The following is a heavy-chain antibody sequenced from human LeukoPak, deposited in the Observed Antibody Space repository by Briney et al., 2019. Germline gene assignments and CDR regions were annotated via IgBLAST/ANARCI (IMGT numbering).Heavy chain of an antibody. D-gene: IGHD3-9*01. Sequence: PGGSLRLSCAASGFTVISNYMSWVRQAPGKGLEWVSAIIGSGGSTYYADSVKGRFTISRDNSKNTLYLQMNSLRAEDTAVYYCAKSELNVLRYFDWLPYYYYYGMDVWGQGTTVTVSS. CDR2: IIGSGGST. J-gene: IGHJ6*02. CDR1: GFTVISNY. CDR3: AKSELNVLRYFDWLPYYYYYGMDV. V-gene: IGHV3-23*01.